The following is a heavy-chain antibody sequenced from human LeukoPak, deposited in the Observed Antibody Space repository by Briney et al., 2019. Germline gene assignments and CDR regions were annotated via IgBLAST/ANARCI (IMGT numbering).Heavy chain of an antibody. CDR2: ISGSGGST. CDR1: GFTFSSYA. CDR3: AKDVTLRYFDSPDAFDI. J-gene: IGHJ3*02. V-gene: IGHV3-23*01. D-gene: IGHD3-9*01. Sequence: GGSLRLSCAASGFTFSSYAMSWVRQAPGKGLEWVSAISGSGGSTYYADSVKGRFTISRDNSKNTLYLQMNSLRAEDMAVYYCAKDVTLRYFDSPDAFDIWGQGTMVTVSS.